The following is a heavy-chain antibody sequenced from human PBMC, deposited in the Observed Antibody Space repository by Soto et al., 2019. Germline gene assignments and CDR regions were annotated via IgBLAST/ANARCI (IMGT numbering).Heavy chain of an antibody. J-gene: IGHJ4*02. CDR1: GVSISSGGYY. CDR2: IYYSGST. Sequence: QVQLQESGPGLVKPSQTLSLTCTVSGVSISSGGYYWTWIRQHPQKGLEWIGHIYYSGSTYYNPSVKRPVTVSVDTSKNQFSLKLSSVSAADTAVYYCAREYYYDSSGFDYWGQGTLVTVSS. D-gene: IGHD3-22*01. CDR3: AREYYYDSSGFDY. V-gene: IGHV4-31*01.